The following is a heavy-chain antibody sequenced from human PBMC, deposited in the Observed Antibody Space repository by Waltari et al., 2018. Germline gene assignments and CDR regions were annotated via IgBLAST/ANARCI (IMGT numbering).Heavy chain of an antibody. CDR3: ARDNRHYYGSGSFPFDY. CDR2: IWYDGNKK. Sequence: QVQLVESGGGVVQPGRSLRLSCGASGFTFITYGMHWVRQAPGKGLEWVAVIWYDGNKKYYGDSVKGRFTISRDNSKNTLSLQMNSLRVDDTAVYYCARDNRHYYGSGSFPFDYWGQGTLVTVSS. CDR1: GFTFITYG. D-gene: IGHD3-10*01. J-gene: IGHJ4*02. V-gene: IGHV3-33*01.